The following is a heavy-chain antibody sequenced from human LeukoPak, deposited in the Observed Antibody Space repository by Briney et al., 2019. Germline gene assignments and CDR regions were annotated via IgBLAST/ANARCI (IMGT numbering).Heavy chain of an antibody. CDR3: ARESWYYGSGIPGYFDY. V-gene: IGHV3-33*01. Sequence: GGSLRLSCAASGFTFSSYGMHWVRQAPGKGPEWVAVIWYDGSNKYYADSVKGRFTISRDNSKNTLYLQMNSLRAEDTAVYYCARESWYYGSGIPGYFDYWGQGTLVTVSS. CDR2: IWYDGSNK. D-gene: IGHD3-10*01. J-gene: IGHJ4*02. CDR1: GFTFSSYG.